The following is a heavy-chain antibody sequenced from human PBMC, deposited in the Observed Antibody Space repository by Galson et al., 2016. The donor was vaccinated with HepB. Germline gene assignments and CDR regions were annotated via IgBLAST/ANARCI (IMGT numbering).Heavy chain of an antibody. Sequence: SVKVSCKASGYTFTSYYMHWVRQAPGQGLEWMGIINPSGGTTTYAQKFQDRVTMTWDTSTSKVYMELRSMGSEDTAIYYRARDQGFGEDNWGQGTLVTVSS. D-gene: IGHD3-10*01. V-gene: IGHV1-46*01. J-gene: IGHJ4*02. CDR3: ARDQGFGEDN. CDR1: GYTFTSYY. CDR2: INPSGGTT.